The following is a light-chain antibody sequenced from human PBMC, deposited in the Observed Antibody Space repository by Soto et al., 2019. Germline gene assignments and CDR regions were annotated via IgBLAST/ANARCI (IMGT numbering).Light chain of an antibody. CDR3: HQYDSWT. J-gene: IGKJ1*01. CDR2: GAS. V-gene: IGKV3-20*01. Sequence: EIVLTQSPGTLSLSPGERATLSCRASQSFNSIYLAWYQQKPGQAPRLLIYGASSRATGIPDRFSGSGSGIDFTLTISRLEPEDFAVYYCHQYDSWTFGQGTKVEIK. CDR1: QSFNSIY.